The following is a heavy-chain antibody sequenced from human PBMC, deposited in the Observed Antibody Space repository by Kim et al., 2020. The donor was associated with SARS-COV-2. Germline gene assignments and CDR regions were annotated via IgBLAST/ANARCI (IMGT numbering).Heavy chain of an antibody. CDR1: GGSISSGGYY. CDR3: AREAPTPVAGTRNYYYAMDV. V-gene: IGHV4-31*03. Sequence: SETLSLTCTVSGGSISSGGYYWSWIRQHPGKGLEWIGYIYFSGSTYYNPSLKSRITISVDTSKNQFSLKLSSVTAADTAVYYCAREAPTPVAGTRNYYYAMDVWGQGTTVTVSS. D-gene: IGHD6-19*01. CDR2: IYFSGST. J-gene: IGHJ6*02.